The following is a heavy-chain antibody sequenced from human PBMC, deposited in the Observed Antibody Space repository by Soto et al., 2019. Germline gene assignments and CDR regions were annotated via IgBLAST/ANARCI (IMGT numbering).Heavy chain of an antibody. CDR3: AREFDSGDLGLDL. Sequence: QVQLVQSGAEVKRPGASLKVSCKASGYTFTTYGFNWVRQAPGQGLEWMGWISPYNGDTNYAQNFQGRVTLTTDTSTSTAYMELRWLRSDDTALYFCAREFDSGDLGLDLWGQGTTVSGSS. V-gene: IGHV1-18*04. J-gene: IGHJ6*02. CDR1: GYTFTTYG. CDR2: ISPYNGDT. D-gene: IGHD2-21*01.